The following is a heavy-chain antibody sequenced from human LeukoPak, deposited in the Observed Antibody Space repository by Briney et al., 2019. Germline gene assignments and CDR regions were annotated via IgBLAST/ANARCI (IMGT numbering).Heavy chain of an antibody. D-gene: IGHD3-22*01. Sequence: SETLSLTCAVYGGSFSGYYWSWIRQPPGKGLEWIGEINHSGSTNYNPSLKSRVTTSVDTSKNQFSLKLSSVTAADTAVYYCARVGMIVVPLDAFDIWGQGTMVTVSS. CDR1: GGSFSGYY. J-gene: IGHJ3*02. CDR2: INHSGST. CDR3: ARVGMIVVPLDAFDI. V-gene: IGHV4-34*01.